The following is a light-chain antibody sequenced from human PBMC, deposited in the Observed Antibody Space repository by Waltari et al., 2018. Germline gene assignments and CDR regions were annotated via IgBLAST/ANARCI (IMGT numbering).Light chain of an antibody. CDR3: QKYNSAPFT. V-gene: IGKV1-27*01. CDR2: GAS. CDR1: QAINNF. J-gene: IGKJ3*01. Sequence: DIQLTQSPSSLSASVGAIVNITCRASQAINNFLAWYQHKPGKRPRFLIYGASTLQTGVPSRFSGSGSGTDFTLSIDSLQPEDVATYYCQKYNSAPFTFGPGTKVDLK.